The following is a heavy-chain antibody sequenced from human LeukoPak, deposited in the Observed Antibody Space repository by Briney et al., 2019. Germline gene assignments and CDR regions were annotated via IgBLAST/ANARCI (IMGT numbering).Heavy chain of an antibody. Sequence: GGSLRLSCSASGFTFSSYEMNWVRQAPGKGLEWVSYISSSGSTIYYADSVKGRFTISRDNAKHSLYLEMNSLRAEDTAVYYCASHSDYVPINYWGQGTLVTVSS. J-gene: IGHJ4*02. CDR3: ASHSDYVPINY. V-gene: IGHV3-48*03. CDR2: ISSSGSTI. CDR1: GFTFSSYE. D-gene: IGHD5-12*01.